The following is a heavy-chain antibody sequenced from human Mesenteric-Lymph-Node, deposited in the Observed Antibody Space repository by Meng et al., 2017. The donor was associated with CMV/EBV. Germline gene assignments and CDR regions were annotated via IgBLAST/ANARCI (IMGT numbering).Heavy chain of an antibody. CDR2: IYHSGST. Sequence: GSLRLSCAVSGGSISSSNWWSWVRQPPGKGLEWIGEIYHSGSTNYNPSLKSRVTISVDTSKNQFSLKLSSVTAADTAVYYCARVEMGGDAFDIWGQGTMVTVSS. CDR1: GGSISSSNW. J-gene: IGHJ3*02. CDR3: ARVEMGGDAFDI. V-gene: IGHV4-4*02. D-gene: IGHD5-24*01.